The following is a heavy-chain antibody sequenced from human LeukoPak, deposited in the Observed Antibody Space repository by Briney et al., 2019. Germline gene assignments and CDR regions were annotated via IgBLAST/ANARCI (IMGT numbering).Heavy chain of an antibody. V-gene: IGHV3-30-3*01. Sequence: PGGSLRLSCAASGFTFSSCAMHWVRQAPGKGLEWVAVISYDGSNKYYADSVKGRFTISRDNSKNTLYLQMNSLRAEDTAVYYCVGEAFDIWGQGTMVTVSS. CDR2: ISYDGSNK. CDR3: VGEAFDI. CDR1: GFTFSSCA. J-gene: IGHJ3*02.